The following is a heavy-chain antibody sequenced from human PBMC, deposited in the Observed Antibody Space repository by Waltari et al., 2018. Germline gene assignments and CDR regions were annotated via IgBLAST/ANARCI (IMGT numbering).Heavy chain of an antibody. CDR1: GGSISSSSFY. D-gene: IGHD2-2*01. CDR2: IYYSGST. Sequence: QLQLQESGPGLVKPSETLSLTCTVPGGSISSSSFYWGWIRQPPRRGLEWIGSIYYSGSTYYNPSLKSRVTISVDTSKSQFSLKLSSVTAADTAVYYCARHVSSRLVVPAAIWFDPWGQGTLVTVSS. V-gene: IGHV4-39*01. J-gene: IGHJ5*02. CDR3: ARHVSSRLVVPAAIWFDP.